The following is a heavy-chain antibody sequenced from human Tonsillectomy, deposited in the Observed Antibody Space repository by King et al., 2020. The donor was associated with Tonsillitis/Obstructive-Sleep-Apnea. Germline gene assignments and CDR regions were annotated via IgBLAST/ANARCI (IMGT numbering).Heavy chain of an antibody. CDR2: IDPSDSYT. CDR1: GYSFTSYW. D-gene: IGHD6-13*01. CDR3: AGGGIRSAGAPDF. J-gene: IGHJ4*02. V-gene: IGHV5-10-1*01. Sequence: VQLVEFGAEVKKPGESLRISCKGSGYSFTSYWIGWVRQMPGKGLEWMGRIDPSDSYTNYSPSFQGHVTISADKSISTAYLQWSSLKSSDTAMYYCAGGGIRSAGAPDFWGQGTLVTVSS.